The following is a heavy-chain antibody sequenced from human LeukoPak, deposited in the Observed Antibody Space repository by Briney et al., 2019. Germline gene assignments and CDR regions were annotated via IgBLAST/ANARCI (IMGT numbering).Heavy chain of an antibody. J-gene: IGHJ5*02. D-gene: IGHD4-23*01. Sequence: QTGGSLTLSCAASGVTFSSYAMSWVRQAPGKGLEWVSAISGSGGSTYYADSVRGRFTISRDNSKNTLYLQMNSLRAEDTAVYYCAKDRVDYGGWFDPWGQGTLVTVSS. CDR2: ISGSGGST. CDR1: GVTFSSYA. CDR3: AKDRVDYGGWFDP. V-gene: IGHV3-23*01.